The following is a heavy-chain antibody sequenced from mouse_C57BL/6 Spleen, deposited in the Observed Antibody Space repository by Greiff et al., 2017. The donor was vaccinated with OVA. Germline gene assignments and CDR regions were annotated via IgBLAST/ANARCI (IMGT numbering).Heavy chain of an antibody. CDR3: ARSGDGYYWYFDV. CDR2: IDPSDSET. V-gene: IGHV1-52*01. D-gene: IGHD2-3*01. J-gene: IGHJ1*03. CDR1: GYTFTSYW. Sequence: QVQLQQPGAELVRPGSSVKLSCKASGYTFTSYWMHWVKQRPIQGLEWIGNIDPSDSETHYNQKFKDKATLTVDKSSSTAYMQLSSLTSEDSAVYYCARSGDGYYWYFDVWGTGTTVTVSS.